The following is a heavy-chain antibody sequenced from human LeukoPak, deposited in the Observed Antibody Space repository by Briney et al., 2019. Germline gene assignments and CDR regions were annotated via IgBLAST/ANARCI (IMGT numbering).Heavy chain of an antibody. CDR3: ARGGVVIERATSIDY. CDR2: ISSNGGST. J-gene: IGHJ4*02. D-gene: IGHD1-26*01. CDR1: GFTFSNYA. Sequence: GGSLRLSCAASGFTFSNYAMHWVRQAPGKGLEYVSVISSNGGSTYFANSVKGRFTISRENSKNTLYLQTGSLRAEDMTVYYCARGGVVIERATSIDYWGQGTLVTVSS. V-gene: IGHV3-64*01.